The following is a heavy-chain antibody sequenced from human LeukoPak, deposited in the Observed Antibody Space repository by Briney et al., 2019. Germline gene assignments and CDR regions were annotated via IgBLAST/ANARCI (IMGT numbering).Heavy chain of an antibody. CDR2: IAEYGNEI. D-gene: IGHD3-10*01. J-gene: IGHJ4*02. V-gene: IGHV3-7*03. CDR1: GFTFSTYW. Sequence: LPGGSLRLSCAASGFTFSTYWMGWVRQAPGKGLEWVANIAEYGNEIHYVDSVQGRFTISRDNSKNTLYLQMDSLRAEDTAVYYCAKVPPFITMVRGFDYWGQGTLVTVSS. CDR3: AKVPPFITMVRGFDY.